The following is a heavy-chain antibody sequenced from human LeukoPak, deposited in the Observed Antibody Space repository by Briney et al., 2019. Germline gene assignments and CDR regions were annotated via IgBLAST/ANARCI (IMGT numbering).Heavy chain of an antibody. J-gene: IGHJ6*03. Sequence: SQTLSLTCAIAGDSVSSNSAAWSWIRQSPSRGLEWLGRTYYRAKWYNDYAVSFKIRITINPDTSKHQFSLQLTSVTPEDTAVYYCARALWIQLWSGISYYYYYMDVWGKGTTVTVSS. V-gene: IGHV6-1*01. CDR1: GDSVSSNSAA. D-gene: IGHD5-18*01. CDR3: ARALWIQLWSGISYYYYYMDV. CDR2: TYYRAKWYN.